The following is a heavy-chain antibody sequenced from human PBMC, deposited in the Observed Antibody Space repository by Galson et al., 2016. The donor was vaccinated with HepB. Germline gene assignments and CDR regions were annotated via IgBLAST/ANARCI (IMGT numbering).Heavy chain of an antibody. V-gene: IGHV1-24*01. CDR2: FDPADGGA. CDR3: STHARGYCSGGRCYGALEY. Sequence: SVKVSCKVFGYTLTELSMQWVRQAPGKGLEWMGGFDPADGGARFAQSFQGRVTMTEDGSTDTAYMELSSLRYEDTAMYYCSTHARGYCSGGRCYGALEYWGKGTLVAVSS. CDR1: GYTLTELS. D-gene: IGHD2-15*01. J-gene: IGHJ4*02.